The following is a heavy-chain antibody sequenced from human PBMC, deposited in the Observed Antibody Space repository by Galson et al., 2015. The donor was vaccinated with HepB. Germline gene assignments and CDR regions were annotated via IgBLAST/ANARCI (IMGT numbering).Heavy chain of an antibody. J-gene: IGHJ3*01. CDR2: IKQDGSEK. CDR3: ARERGVGAP. D-gene: IGHD3-16*01. Sequence: SLRLSCAASGFIFSSYWMSWVRQAPGKGLEWVANIKQDGSEKYYVDSVKGRFTISRDNAKNSLYLQMNSLRAEDTAVYYCARERGVGAPWGQGTMVTVSS. CDR1: GFIFSSYW. V-gene: IGHV3-7*03.